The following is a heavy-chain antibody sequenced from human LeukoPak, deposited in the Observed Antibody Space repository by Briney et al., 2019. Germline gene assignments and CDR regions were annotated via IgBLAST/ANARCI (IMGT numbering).Heavy chain of an antibody. CDR3: AKYRPYQLLSYYFDY. Sequence: TGGSLRLSCAASGFTFSSYAMHWVRQAPGKGLEWVAVISYDGSNKYYADSVKGRFTISRDNSKNTLYLQMNSLRAEDTAVYYCAKYRPYQLLSYYFDYWGQGTLVTVSS. CDR1: GFTFSSYA. D-gene: IGHD2-2*01. V-gene: IGHV3-30-3*02. CDR2: ISYDGSNK. J-gene: IGHJ4*02.